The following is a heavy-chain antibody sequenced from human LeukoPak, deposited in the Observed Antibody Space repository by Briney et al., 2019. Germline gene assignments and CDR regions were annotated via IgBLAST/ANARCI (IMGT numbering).Heavy chain of an antibody. V-gene: IGHV3-23*01. CDR2: ISGSGGST. D-gene: IGHD6-13*01. Sequence: GGSLRLSCAASGFTFSSYAMSWVRQAPGKGLEWVSAISGSGGSTYYADSVKGRFTISRDNSKNTLYLQMNSLRAEDTAVYYCAKYYSGYSSSWYETNGAFDIWGQGTMVTVSS. J-gene: IGHJ3*02. CDR1: GFTFSSYA. CDR3: AKYYSGYSSSWYETNGAFDI.